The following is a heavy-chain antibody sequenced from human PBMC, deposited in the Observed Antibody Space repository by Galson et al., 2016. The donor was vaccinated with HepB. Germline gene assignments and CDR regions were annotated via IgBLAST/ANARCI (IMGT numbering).Heavy chain of an antibody. D-gene: IGHD1-26*01. J-gene: IGHJ4*02. Sequence: SLRLSCAASGFTFRSYAMSWVRQAPGKGLEWVSTISGSGGSTQYADSVKGRFTISRDNSKNTLYLQMNSLRAADTAVFYCAKDPEHSAPPNCWGQGTLVIVSS. CDR3: AKDPEHSAPPNC. V-gene: IGHV3-23*01. CDR2: ISGSGGST. CDR1: GFTFRSYA.